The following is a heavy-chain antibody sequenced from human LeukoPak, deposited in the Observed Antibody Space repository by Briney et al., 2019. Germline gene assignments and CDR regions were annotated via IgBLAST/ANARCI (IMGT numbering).Heavy chain of an antibody. D-gene: IGHD6-6*01. Sequence: GGSLRLSCAASGFTFSSYAMSWVRQAPGKGLEWVSAISGSGGSTYYADSVKGRFTISRDNSKNTLYLQMNSLRAEDTAVYYCARDGGIAARPSGFLDYWGQGTLVTVSS. J-gene: IGHJ4*02. V-gene: IGHV3-23*01. CDR3: ARDGGIAARPSGFLDY. CDR2: ISGSGGST. CDR1: GFTFSSYA.